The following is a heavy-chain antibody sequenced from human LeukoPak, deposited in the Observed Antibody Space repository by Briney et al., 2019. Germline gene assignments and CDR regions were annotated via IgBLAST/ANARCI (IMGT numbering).Heavy chain of an antibody. CDR2: IYTSGGT. J-gene: IGHJ3*01. Sequence: SETLSLTCTVSGGSISNLDYYWTWIRQPAGKRLEWIGRIYTSGGTNYNPSLKSRVTMSVDKSKNQISLNLASLIAADTALYYCAGRGSSSGTFDVWGPGTFVTVSS. CDR1: GGSISNLDYY. D-gene: IGHD2-2*01. CDR3: AGRGSSSGTFDV. V-gene: IGHV4-61*02.